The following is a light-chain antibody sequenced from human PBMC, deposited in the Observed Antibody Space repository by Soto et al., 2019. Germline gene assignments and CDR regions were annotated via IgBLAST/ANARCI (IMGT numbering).Light chain of an antibody. CDR3: XXXXSWPRT. CDR2: GAS. Sequence: VLTQSPGTLSLSPGETAIVSCRASQSLANRRLAWYRQKPGQAPRLLIYGASTRASGIPARVSGSGFGTEFTLTISSLQSDDFAVYXXXXXXSWPRTFGQGTKGDIK. J-gene: IGKJ1*01. V-gene: IGKV3-15*01. CDR1: QSLANRR.